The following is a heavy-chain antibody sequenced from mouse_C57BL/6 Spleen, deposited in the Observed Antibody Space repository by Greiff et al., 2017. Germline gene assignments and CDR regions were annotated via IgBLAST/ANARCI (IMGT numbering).Heavy chain of an antibody. V-gene: IGHV1-5*01. CDR1: GYTFTSYW. J-gene: IGHJ3*01. D-gene: IGHD1-1*01. CDR2: IYPGNSDT. Sequence: EVQLQQSGTVLARPGASVKMSCKTSGYTFTSYWMHWVKQRPGQGLEWIGAIYPGNSDTSYNQKFKGKAKLTAVTSASTAYMELSSLTNEDSAVYYCTRPHYYGSDWFAYWGQGTLVTVSA. CDR3: TRPHYYGSDWFAY.